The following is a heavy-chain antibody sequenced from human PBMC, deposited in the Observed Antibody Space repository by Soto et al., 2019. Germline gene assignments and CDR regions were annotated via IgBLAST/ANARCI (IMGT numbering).Heavy chain of an antibody. CDR2: IIPIFGTA. Sequence: QVQLVQSGAEVKKPGSSVKVSCKASGGTFSSYAVSWVRQAPGQGLEWMGGIIPIFGTANYAQKFQCRVTVTTDESTSTAYMELSSLRSEDTAVYYCARVAIFGVMGGWFDPWGQGTLVTVSS. CDR3: ARVAIFGVMGGWFDP. CDR1: GGTFSSYA. V-gene: IGHV1-69*05. D-gene: IGHD3-3*01. J-gene: IGHJ5*02.